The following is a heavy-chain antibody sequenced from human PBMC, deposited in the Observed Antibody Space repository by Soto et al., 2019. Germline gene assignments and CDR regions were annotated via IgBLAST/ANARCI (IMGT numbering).Heavy chain of an antibody. CDR1: FCFILSYF. Sequence: TSAPLSLTCTFSFCFILSYFWSWIRQPPGTGLEWIGYIYYSGSTNYNPSLKSRVTISVDTSKNQFSLKLISVTAADTAVYYCAAPVTGSFQLLEWGKGTFVTV. CDR2: IYYSGST. J-gene: IGHJ1*01. CDR3: AAPVTGSFQLLE. D-gene: IGHD2-15*01. V-gene: IGHV4-59*01.